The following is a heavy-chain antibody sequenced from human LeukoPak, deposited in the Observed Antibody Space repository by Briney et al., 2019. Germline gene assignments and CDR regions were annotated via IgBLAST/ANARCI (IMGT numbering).Heavy chain of an antibody. D-gene: IGHD6-19*01. V-gene: IGHV3-30*07. J-gene: IGHJ4*02. Sequence: KPGGSLRLSCAASGFTFSSYAVHWVRQAPGKGLEWVAVISYDGSNKYYVDSVKGRFTISRDNSKNTLYLQMNSLRAEDTAVYYCARDSIAVAGTIPDYWGQGTLVTASS. CDR3: ARDSIAVAGTIPDY. CDR1: GFTFSSYA. CDR2: ISYDGSNK.